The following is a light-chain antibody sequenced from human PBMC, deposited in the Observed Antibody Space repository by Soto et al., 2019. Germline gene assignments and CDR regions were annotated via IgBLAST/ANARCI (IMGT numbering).Light chain of an antibody. CDR2: EGS. J-gene: IGLJ3*02. Sequence: QSVLTQPASVSGSPGQSITISCTGTSSDVGSYNLVSWYQQHPGKAPKLMIYEGSKRPSGVSNRFSGSKSGNTASLTISGLQAEDEADYYCCSYAGSSTLKWVFGGGTKLTVL. CDR1: SSDVGSYNL. CDR3: CSYAGSSTLKWV. V-gene: IGLV2-23*01.